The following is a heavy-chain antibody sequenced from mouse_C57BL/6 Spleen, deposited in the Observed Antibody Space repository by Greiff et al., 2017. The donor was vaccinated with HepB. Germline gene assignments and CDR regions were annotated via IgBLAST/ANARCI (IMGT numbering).Heavy chain of an antibody. CDR1: GFTFSDYY. V-gene: IGHV5-16*01. J-gene: IGHJ2*01. CDR2: INYDGSST. D-gene: IGHD2-1*01. CDR3: ARAYGNYAVFDY. Sequence: EVQWVESEGGLVQPGSSMKLSCTASGFTFSDYYMAWVRQVPEKGLEWVANINYDGSSTYYLDSLKSRFIISRDNAKNILYLQMSSLKSEDTATYYCARAYGNYAVFDYWGQGTTLTVSS.